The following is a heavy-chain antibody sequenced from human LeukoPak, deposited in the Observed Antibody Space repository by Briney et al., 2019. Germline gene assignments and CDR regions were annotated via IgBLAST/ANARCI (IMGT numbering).Heavy chain of an antibody. CDR3: ARRKRSIPYYYMDV. CDR2: INHSGST. CDR1: GGSFSDYY. V-gene: IGHV4-34*01. J-gene: IGHJ6*03. D-gene: IGHD1-14*01. Sequence: SETLSLTCAVYGGSFSDYYWSWIRQPPGKGLEWIGEINHSGSTNYNPSLKSRVTISVDTSKNQFSLKLSSVTAADTAVYYCARRKRSIPYYYMDVWGKGTTVTVSS.